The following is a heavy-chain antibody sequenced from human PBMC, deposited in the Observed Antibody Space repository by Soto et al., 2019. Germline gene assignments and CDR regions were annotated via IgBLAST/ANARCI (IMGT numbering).Heavy chain of an antibody. Sequence: SETLSLTCTVSGGSISSGGYYWSWIRQHPGKGLEWIGYIYYSGSTYYNPSLKSRVTISVDTSKNQFSLKLSSVTAADTAVYYCARDLGDYGDYSLLDYWGQGTLVTVPS. CDR2: IYYSGST. CDR3: ARDLGDYGDYSLLDY. D-gene: IGHD4-17*01. J-gene: IGHJ4*02. CDR1: GGSISSGGYY. V-gene: IGHV4-31*03.